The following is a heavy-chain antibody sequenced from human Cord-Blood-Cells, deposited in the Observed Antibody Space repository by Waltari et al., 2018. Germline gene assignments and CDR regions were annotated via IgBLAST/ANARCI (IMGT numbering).Heavy chain of an antibody. Sequence: QVQLVQSGAEVKKPGSSVKVSCKASGGTFSSYAISWVRQAPGQGLEWMGRINPNLGIANDAPKFQGRVTITADKSTSTAYMELSSLRSEDTAVYYCASMGRTGTTYNWFDPWGQGTLVTVSS. D-gene: IGHD1-7*01. CDR3: ASMGRTGTTYNWFDP. J-gene: IGHJ5*02. CDR1: GGTFSSYA. CDR2: INPNLGIA. V-gene: IGHV1-69*09.